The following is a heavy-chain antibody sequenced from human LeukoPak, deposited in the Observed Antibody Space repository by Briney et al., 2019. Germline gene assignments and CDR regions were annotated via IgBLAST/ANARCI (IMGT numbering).Heavy chain of an antibody. CDR3: ARGVCGSSTGCYNQARQYYYYGMDV. Sequence: SETLSLTCAVYGGSFSGYYWSWIRQPPGKGLEWIGEINHSGSTNYNPSLKSRVTISVDTSKNQFSLKLSSVTAADTAVYYCARGVCGSSTGCYNQARQYYYYGMDVWGQGTTVTVSS. CDR2: INHSGST. J-gene: IGHJ6*02. D-gene: IGHD2-2*02. V-gene: IGHV4-34*01. CDR1: GGSFSGYY.